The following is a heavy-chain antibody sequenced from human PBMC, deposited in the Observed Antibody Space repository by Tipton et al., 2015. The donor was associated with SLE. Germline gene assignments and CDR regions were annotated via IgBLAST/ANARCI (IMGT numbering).Heavy chain of an antibody. D-gene: IGHD2-21*02. CDR2: ISYSADST. CDR1: GFTFKYHA. J-gene: IGHJ4*02. Sequence: SLRLSCVGSGFTFKYHAVSWVRQAPGKGLEWVSSISYSADSTFYADSVKGRFTISRDNTENTVYLQMNSLRDEDMATYHCAKARTPYGDVRKALDFWGQGTLVTVSS. CDR3: AKARTPYGDVRKALDF. V-gene: IGHV3-23*01.